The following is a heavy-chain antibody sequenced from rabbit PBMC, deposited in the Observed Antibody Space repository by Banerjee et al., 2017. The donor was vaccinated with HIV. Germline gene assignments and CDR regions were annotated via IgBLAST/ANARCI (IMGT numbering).Heavy chain of an antibody. CDR2: IYAGSTGNT. CDR3: ARAPYGASGSYLYYFNL. Sequence: QEQLEESGGDLVKPEGSLTLTCTASGFSFSSSYWICWVRQAPGKGLEWNACIYAGSTGNTYYASWATGRFTISKTSSTTVTLQMTSLTAADTATYFCARAPYGASGSYLYYFNLWGPGTLVTVS. V-gene: IGHV1S45*01. CDR1: GFSFSSSYW. J-gene: IGHJ4*01. D-gene: IGHD5-1*01.